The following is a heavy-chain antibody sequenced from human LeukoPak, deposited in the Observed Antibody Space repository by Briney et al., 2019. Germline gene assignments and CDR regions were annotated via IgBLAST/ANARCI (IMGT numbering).Heavy chain of an antibody. CDR1: GYTFTSYG. CDR3: ARAVFGVVIIGGNWFDP. Sequence: GASVKVSCKASGYTFTSYGISWVRQAPGQGLEWMGWISAYNGNTNYAQKLQGRVTMTTDTPTSTAYMELRSLRSDDTAVYYCARAVFGVVIIGGNWFDPWGQGTLVTVSS. CDR2: ISAYNGNT. V-gene: IGHV1-18*01. D-gene: IGHD3-3*01. J-gene: IGHJ5*02.